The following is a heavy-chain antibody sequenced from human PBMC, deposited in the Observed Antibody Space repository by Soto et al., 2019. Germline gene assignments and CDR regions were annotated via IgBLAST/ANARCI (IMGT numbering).Heavy chain of an antibody. Sequence: QITLKESGPTLVKPTQPLTLTCSFSGFSFISSGVGVAWIRQPPGKAVAWLASIYWNDDKRFPPSVSSRLTITKDTSKNQVVLTMTDMDPVDTATYYCAHSPDYRGFFDYWGQGTLVTVSA. CDR2: IYWNDDK. CDR3: AHSPDYRGFFDY. CDR1: GFSFISSGVG. V-gene: IGHV2-5*01. D-gene: IGHD3-10*01. J-gene: IGHJ4*02.